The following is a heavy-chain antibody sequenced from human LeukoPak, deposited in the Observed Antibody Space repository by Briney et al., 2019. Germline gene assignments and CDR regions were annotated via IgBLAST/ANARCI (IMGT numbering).Heavy chain of an antibody. CDR2: ISDDGSST. Sequence: GGSLRLSCAASTFTFSDYWMHWVRQAPGKGLVWVSRISDDGSSTTYADSVRGRFTISTFTISRDNSKNTLYLQMNSLRAEDTAVYYCAKSRIAVAAEYFDYWGQGTLVTVSS. D-gene: IGHD6-19*01. CDR3: AKSRIAVAAEYFDY. J-gene: IGHJ4*02. CDR1: TFTFSDYW. V-gene: IGHV3-74*01.